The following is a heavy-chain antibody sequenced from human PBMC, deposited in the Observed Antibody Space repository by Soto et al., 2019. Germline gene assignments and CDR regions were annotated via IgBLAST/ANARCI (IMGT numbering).Heavy chain of an antibody. V-gene: IGHV4-30-4*01. CDR1: GASISSGDYS. J-gene: IGHJ5*02. CDR2: VYQTGSS. Sequence: QVQLQESGPGLVKPSQTLALTCTVSGASISSGDYSWSWLRQPPGRGLEWIGYVYQTGSSYYNPALRSRASMSVDASKNQFSPTLKSVTAADAAVYYCARGELSYCSGGSCGWLDPWGQGILVSVSS. CDR3: ARGELSYCSGGSCGWLDP. D-gene: IGHD2-15*01.